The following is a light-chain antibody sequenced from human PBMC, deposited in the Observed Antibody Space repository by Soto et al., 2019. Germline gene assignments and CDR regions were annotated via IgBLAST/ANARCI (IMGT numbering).Light chain of an antibody. J-gene: IGKJ4*02. CDR1: QDISNY. CDR2: DAS. Sequence: DIQMTQSPSSLSASVGDRVTITCQASQDISNYLNWYQHKAGKAPKLLIYDASNLETGVPSRFRGSGSGTDVTFTISSLQPEDIATYYCQQNDNLPLTFGGGTKVEIK. CDR3: QQNDNLPLT. V-gene: IGKV1-33*01.